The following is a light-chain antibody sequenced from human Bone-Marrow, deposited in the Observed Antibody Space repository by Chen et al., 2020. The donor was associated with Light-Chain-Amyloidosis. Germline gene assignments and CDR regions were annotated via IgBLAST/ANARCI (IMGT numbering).Light chain of an antibody. CDR2: EVT. J-gene: IGLJ1*01. V-gene: IGLV2-14*01. Sequence: SALTQPASVSGSSGQSITISCTGTSSDVGGDNHVSWYQQHPDKDPKLMIYEVTNRPSWVPDRFSGSKSDNTASLTISRLQTEDEADYFCSSYTITNTLVFGNGTRVTVL. CDR3: SSYTITNTLV. CDR1: SSDVGGDNH.